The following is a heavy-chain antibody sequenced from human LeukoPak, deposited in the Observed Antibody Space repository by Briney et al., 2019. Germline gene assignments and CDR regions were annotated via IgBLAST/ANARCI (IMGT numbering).Heavy chain of an antibody. CDR3: ARGIRDGYNY. Sequence: GGSLRLSCAAPGFTLSSYSMNWVRQAPGKGLEWVSYISSSSSTIYYADSVKGRFTISRDNAENSLYLQMNSLRDEDTAVYYCARGIRDGYNYWGQGTLVTVSS. CDR1: GFTLSSYS. J-gene: IGHJ4*02. CDR2: ISSSSSTI. V-gene: IGHV3-48*02. D-gene: IGHD5-24*01.